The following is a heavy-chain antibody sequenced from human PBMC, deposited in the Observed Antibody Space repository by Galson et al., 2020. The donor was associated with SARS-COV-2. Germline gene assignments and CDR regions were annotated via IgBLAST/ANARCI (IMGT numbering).Heavy chain of an antibody. CDR3: ARDAGLRFPHYGMDV. V-gene: IGHV3-66*01. D-gene: IGHD5-12*01. J-gene: IGHJ6*02. CDR2: IFRGGTT. Sequence: GESLKISCAATGFSVGSSYMNWVRQPPGQGLEWVSVIFRGGTTVYADSVKGRFSILRDTSKNTLYLQMNSLRVEDTAVYYCARDAGLRFPHYGMDVWGQGTTVIVS. CDR1: GFSVGSSY.